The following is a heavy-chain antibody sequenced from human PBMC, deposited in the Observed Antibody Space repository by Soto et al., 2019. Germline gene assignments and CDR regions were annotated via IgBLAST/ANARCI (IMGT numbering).Heavy chain of an antibody. Sequence: QVQLVQSGAEVKKPGSSVKVSCKASGGTFSSYAISWVRQAPGQGLEWMGGIIPIFGTANYAQKFQGRVTITADESTSTAYMELSSLRSEDTAVYYCAREPYGGSPSDYYYGMDVWSQWTTVTVSS. V-gene: IGHV1-69*01. CDR2: IIPIFGTA. D-gene: IGHD2-15*01. CDR3: AREPYGGSPSDYYYGMDV. CDR1: GGTFSSYA. J-gene: IGHJ6*02.